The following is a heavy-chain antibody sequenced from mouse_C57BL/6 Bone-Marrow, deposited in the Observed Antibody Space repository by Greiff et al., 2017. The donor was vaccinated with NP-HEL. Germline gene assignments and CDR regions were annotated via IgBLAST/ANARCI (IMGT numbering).Heavy chain of an antibody. CDR1: GFTFSDYY. CDR3: AREGGLRRRTYAMDY. Sequence: EVKLMESEGGLVQPGSSMKLSCTASGFTFSDYYMAWVRQVPEKGLEWVANINYDGSSTYYLDSLKSRFIISRHIAKNILYLQMSSLKSEDTATYCCAREGGLRRRTYAMDYWGQGTSVTVSS. CDR2: INYDGSST. V-gene: IGHV5-16*01. D-gene: IGHD2-4*01. J-gene: IGHJ4*01.